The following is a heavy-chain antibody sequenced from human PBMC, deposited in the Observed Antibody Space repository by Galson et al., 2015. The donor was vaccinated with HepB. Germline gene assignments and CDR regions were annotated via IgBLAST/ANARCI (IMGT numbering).Heavy chain of an antibody. J-gene: IGHJ3*02. Sequence: PALVKPTQTLALTCTFSGFSLSTSGMCVSWIRQPPGKALEWLALIDWDDDKYYSTSLKTRLTISKDTSKNQVVLTMTNMDPVDTATYYCARIHATIDCSSTSCQPPGIPDAFDIWGQGTMVTVSS. CDR2: IDWDDDK. D-gene: IGHD2-2*01. CDR3: ARIHATIDCSSTSCQPPGIPDAFDI. CDR1: GFSLSTSGMC. V-gene: IGHV2-70*01.